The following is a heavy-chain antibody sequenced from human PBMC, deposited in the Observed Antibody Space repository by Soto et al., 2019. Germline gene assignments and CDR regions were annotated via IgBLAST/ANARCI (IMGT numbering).Heavy chain of an antibody. CDR1: GYTFTGYY. D-gene: IGHD3-22*01. Sequence: ASVKVSCKASGYTFTGYYMHWVRQAPGQGLEWMVCINPNSGGTNYAQKFQGRVTMTRDTSISTAYMELSRLRSDDTAVYYCAREGTLYYYDSSGYYLDYYGMDVWGQGTTVTVSS. CDR2: INPNSGGT. J-gene: IGHJ6*02. CDR3: AREGTLYYYDSSGYYLDYYGMDV. V-gene: IGHV1-2*02.